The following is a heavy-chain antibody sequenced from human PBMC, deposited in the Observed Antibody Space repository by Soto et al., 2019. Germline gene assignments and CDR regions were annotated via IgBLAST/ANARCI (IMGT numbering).Heavy chain of an antibody. Sequence: SETLSLTCTVSGGSISSYYWSWIRQPPGKGLEWIGYIYYSGSTNYNPSLKSRVTISVDTSKNQFSLKLSSVTAAETAVYYCARFEWGSSSSGIDYWGQGTLVTVSS. CDR3: ARFEWGSSSSGIDY. CDR1: GGSISSYY. CDR2: IYYSGST. J-gene: IGHJ4*02. D-gene: IGHD6-6*01. V-gene: IGHV4-59*01.